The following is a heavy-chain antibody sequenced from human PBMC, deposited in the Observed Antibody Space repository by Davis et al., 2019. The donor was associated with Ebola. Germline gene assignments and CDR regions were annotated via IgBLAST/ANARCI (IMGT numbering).Heavy chain of an antibody. Sequence: AASVKVSCKASGYTFTSYGISWVRQAPGQGLEWMGWISAYNGNTNYAQKLQGRVTMTTDTSTSTAYMELSRLRSDDTAVYYCARDTEVVPAAGGAVYYGMDVWGQGTTVTVSS. J-gene: IGHJ6*02. V-gene: IGHV1-18*01. CDR3: ARDTEVVPAAGGAVYYGMDV. D-gene: IGHD2-2*01. CDR2: ISAYNGNT. CDR1: GYTFTSYG.